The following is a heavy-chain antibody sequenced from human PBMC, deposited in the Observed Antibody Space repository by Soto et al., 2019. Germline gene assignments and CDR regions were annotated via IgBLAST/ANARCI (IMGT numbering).Heavy chain of an antibody. Sequence: QVQLVQSGAEVKKPGASVKVSCKASGYTFTTYDINWVRQATGQGPEWMGWMSPNSGDTGYAQNFQDRVIMTRDTSISTAYRELSSLTSEDTAVYYCARGVDAGLDYWGQGALVTVSS. V-gene: IGHV1-8*01. D-gene: IGHD6-13*01. J-gene: IGHJ4*02. CDR3: ARGVDAGLDY. CDR1: GYTFTTYD. CDR2: MSPNSGDT.